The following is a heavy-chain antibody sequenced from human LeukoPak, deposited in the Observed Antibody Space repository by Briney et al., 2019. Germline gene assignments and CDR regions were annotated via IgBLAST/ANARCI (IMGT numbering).Heavy chain of an antibody. D-gene: IGHD4-11*01. Sequence: SVKVSCKASGGTFSSYTISWVRQAPGQGLEWMGRIIPILGIANYAQKFQGRVTITADKSTSTAYMELSSLRSEDTAVYYCARGGKATSPSAFDCWGQGTLVTVSS. CDR2: IIPILGIA. CDR1: GGTFSSYT. CDR3: ARGGKATSPSAFDC. V-gene: IGHV1-69*02. J-gene: IGHJ4*02.